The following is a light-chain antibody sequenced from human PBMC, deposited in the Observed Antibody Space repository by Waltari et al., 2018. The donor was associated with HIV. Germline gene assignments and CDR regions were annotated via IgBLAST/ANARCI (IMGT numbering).Light chain of an antibody. CDR3: QTWDTGPWV. CDR1: SGHSTYA. CDR2: LNNDGSH. Sequence: QLILSQSPSASASLRASVKLTCTLSSGHSTYAIAWLQHQPEKGPRFLLKLNNDGSHTRGDGIPDRFSGSSSGAERYLTISSLQSEDEADYYCQTWDTGPWVFGGGTKLTVL. V-gene: IGLV4-69*01. J-gene: IGLJ3*02.